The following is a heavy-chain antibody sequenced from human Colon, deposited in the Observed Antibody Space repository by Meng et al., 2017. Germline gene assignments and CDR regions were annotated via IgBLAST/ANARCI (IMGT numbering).Heavy chain of an antibody. CDR1: GASVSVNSY. D-gene: IGHD4-23*01. CDR3: ARHGGYYQDF. CDR2: IDHRGSA. Sequence: QGQVQESGPGLVKPSETLSLACSVSGASVSVNSYWSWVRQPPGRGLEWIGQIDHRGSAYYRPSLNSRVTMSLDKSRNQFSLRLTSVTAADTAVYYCARHGGYYQDFWGQGTLVTVSS. J-gene: IGHJ4*02. V-gene: IGHV4-4*02.